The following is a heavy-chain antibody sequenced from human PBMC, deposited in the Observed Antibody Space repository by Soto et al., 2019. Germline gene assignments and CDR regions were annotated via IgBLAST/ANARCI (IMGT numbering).Heavy chain of an antibody. V-gene: IGHV4-31*03. D-gene: IGHD4-4*01. CDR1: GGSINSGGY. CDR3: ARDSRNTVTTSWFDP. CDR2: IYYSGNT. J-gene: IGHJ5*02. Sequence: SETLSLTCSVSGGSINSGGYWSWIRQHPEKGLEWIGYIYYSGNTYYNPSLKSRVTMSVDTSKNQFSLKLTSVTAADTAVYYCARDSRNTVTTSWFDPWGQGTLVTVSS.